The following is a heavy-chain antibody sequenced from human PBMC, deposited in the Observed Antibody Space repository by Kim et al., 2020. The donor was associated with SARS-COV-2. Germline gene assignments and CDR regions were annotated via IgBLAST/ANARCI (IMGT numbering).Heavy chain of an antibody. V-gene: IGHV3-23*01. Sequence: GSTYYADSVEGRLPTSRDNSKNTLYLQMNSLRAEDTAVYYCAKVKWPWDYWGQGTLVTVSS. J-gene: IGHJ4*02. CDR3: AKVKWPWDY. D-gene: IGHD5-12*01. CDR2: GST.